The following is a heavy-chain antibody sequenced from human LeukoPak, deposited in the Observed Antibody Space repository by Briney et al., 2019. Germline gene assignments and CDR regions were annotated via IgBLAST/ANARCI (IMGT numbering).Heavy chain of an antibody. CDR1: GFTFSSYA. Sequence: GGSLRLSCAASGFTFSSYAMRWVRQAPGKGLEWVSAISGSGGSTYYADSVKGRFTISRDNSKNTLYLQMNSLRAEDTAVYYCAKDRVVAATRGYYFDYWGQGTLVTVSS. CDR2: ISGSGGST. D-gene: IGHD2-15*01. J-gene: IGHJ4*02. V-gene: IGHV3-23*01. CDR3: AKDRVVAATRGYYFDY.